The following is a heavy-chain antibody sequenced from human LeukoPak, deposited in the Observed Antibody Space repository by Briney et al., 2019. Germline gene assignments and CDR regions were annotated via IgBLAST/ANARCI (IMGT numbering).Heavy chain of an antibody. D-gene: IGHD4-23*01. V-gene: IGHV4-59*01. CDR3: ARSDYGGNSAAFGV. Sequence: WETLSLTCTVSGGSISNYFWNWVRRPPGKGLEWIGYIYSSGNTYYSPSLGSRLTISLDTSKNQFSLQLSSVTAADTAVYYCARSDYGGNSAAFGVWGQGTMVTVSS. J-gene: IGHJ3*01. CDR1: GGSISNYF. CDR2: IYSSGNT.